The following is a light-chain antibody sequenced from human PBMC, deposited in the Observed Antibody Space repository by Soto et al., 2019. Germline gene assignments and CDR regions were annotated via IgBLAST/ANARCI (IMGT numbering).Light chain of an antibody. CDR2: GAT. V-gene: IGKV3-20*01. Sequence: EIVLTQSPGTLSLSPGERATLSCRASQSVSSSYLAWYQQKPGQAPRLIISGATSRATGIPDRFSGSGSGTDFTLTISRLEPEDFAVYYCQQYGSSPPRTFGQGTKVEIK. CDR1: QSVSSSY. J-gene: IGKJ1*01. CDR3: QQYGSSPPRT.